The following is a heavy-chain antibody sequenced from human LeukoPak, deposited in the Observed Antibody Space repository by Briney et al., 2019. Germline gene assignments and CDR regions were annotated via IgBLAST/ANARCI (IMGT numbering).Heavy chain of an antibody. J-gene: IGHJ6*03. CDR3: ARGYSYYDFWSGYYPLHYYYYMDV. CDR2: IYYSGST. Sequence: SETLSLTCTVSGGSLSSYYWSWIRQPPGKGLEWSGYIYYSGSTNYNPSLKSRVTISVDTSKNQFSLKLSSVTAADTAVYYCARGYSYYDFWSGYYPLHYYYYMDVWGKGTTVTVSS. V-gene: IGHV4-59*01. CDR1: GGSLSSYY. D-gene: IGHD3-3*01.